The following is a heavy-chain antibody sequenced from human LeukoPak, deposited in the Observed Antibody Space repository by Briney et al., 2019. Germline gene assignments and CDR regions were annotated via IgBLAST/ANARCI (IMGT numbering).Heavy chain of an antibody. CDR1: GFTVSSNS. CDR3: ARDVAAPGGVYFDY. J-gene: IGHJ4*02. CDR2: IYTGGTT. D-gene: IGHD3-16*01. V-gene: IGHV3-66*01. Sequence: PGGSLRPSCAAPGFTVSSNSMSWVRQAPGKGPVWVSVIYTGGTTYYADSVKGRFTISRDNSKNTLYLQMNSLRAEDTAVYYCARDVAAPGGVYFDYWGQGTLVTVSS.